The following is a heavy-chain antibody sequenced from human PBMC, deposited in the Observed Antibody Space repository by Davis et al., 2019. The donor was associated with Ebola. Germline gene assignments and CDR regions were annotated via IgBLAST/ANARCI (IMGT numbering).Heavy chain of an antibody. CDR1: GGSISSGDYY. CDR2: IYYSGST. Sequence: MPSETLSLTCTVSGGSISSGDYYWSWLRQPPGKGLEWIGYIYYSGSTYYNPSLKSRVTISVDTSKNQFSLKLSSVTATDTAVYYCAGSSSSWWYYFDYWGQGTLVTVSS. CDR3: AGSSSSWWYYFDY. J-gene: IGHJ4*02. D-gene: IGHD6-13*01. V-gene: IGHV4-30-4*01.